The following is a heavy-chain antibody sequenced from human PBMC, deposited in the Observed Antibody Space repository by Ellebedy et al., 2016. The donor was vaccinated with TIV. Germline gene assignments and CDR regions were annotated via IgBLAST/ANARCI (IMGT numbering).Heavy chain of an antibody. V-gene: IGHV3-48*04. D-gene: IGHD3-10*01. CDR3: ARDSVRFGELPLDY. J-gene: IGHJ4*02. CDR2: ISSSSSTI. CDR1: GFTFSSYS. Sequence: GGSLRLXCAASGFTFSSYSMNWVRQAPGKGLEWVSYISSSSSTIYYADSVKGRFTISRDNAKNSLYLQMNSLRAEDTAVYYCARDSVRFGELPLDYWGQGTLVTVSS.